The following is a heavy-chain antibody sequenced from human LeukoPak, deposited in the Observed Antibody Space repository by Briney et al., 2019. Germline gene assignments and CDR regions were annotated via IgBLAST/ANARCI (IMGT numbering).Heavy chain of an antibody. CDR3: ARSPHDY. J-gene: IGHJ4*02. Sequence: GGSLRLSCEASGFTFSAYWMHWVRQAPGKGLVWVSRINSDGSTTGYADSVKGRFTISRDNAKNTLYLQMNSLRAGDTAVYFCARSPHDYWGQGTLVTVSS. CDR2: INSDGSTT. V-gene: IGHV3-74*01. CDR1: GFTFSAYW.